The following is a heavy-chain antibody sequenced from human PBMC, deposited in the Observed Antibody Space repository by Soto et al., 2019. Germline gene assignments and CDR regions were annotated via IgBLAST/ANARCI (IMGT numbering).Heavy chain of an antibody. CDR3: ASRSSAVAGPR. CDR2: INSDGSST. CDR1: GYTFSSFW. J-gene: IGHJ4*02. Sequence: WGSRTLFCPASGYTFSSFWMHWVRQAPGKGLVWVSRINSDGSSTSYADSVKGRFTISRDNAKNTLYLQMNSLRAEDTAVYYCASRSSAVAGPRWGQGT. V-gene: IGHV3-74*01. D-gene: IGHD6-19*01.